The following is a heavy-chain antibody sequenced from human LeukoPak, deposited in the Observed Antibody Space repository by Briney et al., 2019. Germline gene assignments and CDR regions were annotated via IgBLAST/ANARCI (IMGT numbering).Heavy chain of an antibody. CDR1: GFTFSRYD. V-gene: IGHV3-13*01. J-gene: IGHJ4*02. Sequence: GGSLRLSCAASGFTFSRYDMHWVRQATGKGLEWASGIGTAGDTYYAGSVKGRFTISRENAKNSLYLQMNSLTAGDTAVYYCAGAGSETQWRAFDFWGQGALVTVFS. CDR3: AGAGSETQWRAFDF. CDR2: IGTAGDT. D-gene: IGHD6-19*01.